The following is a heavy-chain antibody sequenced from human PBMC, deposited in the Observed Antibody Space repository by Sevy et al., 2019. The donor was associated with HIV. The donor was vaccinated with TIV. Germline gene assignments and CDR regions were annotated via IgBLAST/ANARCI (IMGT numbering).Heavy chain of an antibody. J-gene: IGHJ5*02. CDR2: IYYSGGT. Sequence: SDTLSLTCTVSGGSISRDDYYWSWIRQPPGKGLEWIGYIYYSGGTYYNASLKSRVSMSVDTSKNQFSLNLTSVTAADTAVYYCARGVTGTTASEWFDPWGQGTLVTVSS. CDR3: ARGVTGTTASEWFDP. V-gene: IGHV4-30-4*02. CDR1: GGSISRDDYY. D-gene: IGHD1-7*01.